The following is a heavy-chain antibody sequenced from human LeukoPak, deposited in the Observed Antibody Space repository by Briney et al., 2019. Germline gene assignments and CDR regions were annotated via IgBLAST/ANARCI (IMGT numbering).Heavy chain of an antibody. V-gene: IGHV3-23*01. Sequence: GGSLRLSCVASGFTFSSYWMHWVRQAPGKGLEWVSAISGSGGSTYYADSVKGRFTISRDNSKNTLYLQMNSLRAEDTAVYYCARDIVVVVAATLEFDYWGQGTLVTVSS. CDR1: GFTFSSYW. CDR3: ARDIVVVVAATLEFDY. J-gene: IGHJ4*02. D-gene: IGHD2-15*01. CDR2: ISGSGGST.